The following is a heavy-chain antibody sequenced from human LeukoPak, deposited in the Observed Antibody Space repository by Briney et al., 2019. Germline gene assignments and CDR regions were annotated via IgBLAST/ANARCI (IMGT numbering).Heavy chain of an antibody. D-gene: IGHD2-15*01. V-gene: IGHV1-3*01. Sequence: ASVKVSCKASGYTFTSYAMHWVRQAPGQRLEWMGCINAGNGNTKYSQMFQGRVTITRDTSASTAYMELSSLRSEDTAVYYCARDCASGGSCYSNFDYWGQGTLVTVSS. CDR1: GYTFTSYA. J-gene: IGHJ4*02. CDR3: ARDCASGGSCYSNFDY. CDR2: INAGNGNT.